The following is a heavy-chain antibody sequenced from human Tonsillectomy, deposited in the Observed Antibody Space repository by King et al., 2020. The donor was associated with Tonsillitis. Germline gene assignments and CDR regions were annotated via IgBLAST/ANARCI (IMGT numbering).Heavy chain of an antibody. CDR3: APTEGDYYDSSGYYSGFAH. CDR2: ISYHGRNK. Sequence: VQLVESGGGVVQPGRSLRLSCTASGISFSDAGMHWVRHAPGKGLEWLSVISYHGRNKYYADSVRGRFTVSRDNSKNAVYLQMNSLTAADTAVYYCAPTEGDYYDSSGYYSGFAHWGQGTLVTV. CDR1: GISFSDAG. D-gene: IGHD3-22*01. V-gene: IGHV3-33*05. J-gene: IGHJ4*02.